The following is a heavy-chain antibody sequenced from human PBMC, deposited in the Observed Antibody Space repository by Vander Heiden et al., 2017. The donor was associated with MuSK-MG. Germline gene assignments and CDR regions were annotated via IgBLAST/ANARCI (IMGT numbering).Heavy chain of an antibody. CDR1: GFTFSRYN. CDR3: ARDEGSGWLYYFDY. J-gene: IGHJ4*02. CDR2: ISSSSDYI. D-gene: IGHD6-19*01. V-gene: IGHV3-21*01. Sequence: EVQLVESGGGLVKPGGSLRLSCAASGFTFSRYNMNWVRQAPGKGLEGVASISSSSDYIYYADSGKGRFTISRDNAKNSLYLQMDRLRAEDTAVYYCARDEGSGWLYYFDYWGQGTLVTVSS.